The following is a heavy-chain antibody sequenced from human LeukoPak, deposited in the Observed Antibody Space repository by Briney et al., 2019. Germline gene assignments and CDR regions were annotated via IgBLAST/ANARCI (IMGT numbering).Heavy chain of an antibody. J-gene: IGHJ4*02. CDR3: ARGYYSSSRFDS. V-gene: IGHV3-74*01. Sequence: PGGSLRLSCAASGFPFSNYWMHWVRPAPGKGLVWVSRVNSDGSTANYADSVKGRFTISRDNAENTLYMRMNSLRPEDTAVYYCARGYYSSSRFDSWGQGTLVTVSS. CDR1: GFPFSNYW. D-gene: IGHD6-13*01. CDR2: VNSDGSTA.